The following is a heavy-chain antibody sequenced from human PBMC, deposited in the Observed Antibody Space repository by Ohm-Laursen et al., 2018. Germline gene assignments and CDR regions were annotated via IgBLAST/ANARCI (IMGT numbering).Heavy chain of an antibody. D-gene: IGHD4-17*01. J-gene: IGHJ4*02. CDR1: GFTFSDSY. CDR2: ISDSGGTV. Sequence: SLRLSCAASGFTFSDSYMSWIRQAPGKGLEWLSLISDSGGTVSYADSVKGRFTISRDNANNSLHLQMNSLRAEDTAVYYCARDQYYGDYRYYFDYWGQGTLVTVSS. V-gene: IGHV3-11*04. CDR3: ARDQYYGDYRYYFDY.